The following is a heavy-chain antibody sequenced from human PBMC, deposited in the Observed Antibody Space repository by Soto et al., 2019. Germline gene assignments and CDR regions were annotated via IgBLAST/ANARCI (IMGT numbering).Heavy chain of an antibody. Sequence: SETLSLTCSVSGVSVTSDTSYWSWIRQPPGKGLEWIGYISYSGSTKYNPSLKSRVTISADTSKNQFSLKLSSVTAADTALYYCAKGGSHWFDPWGQGPLVTVSS. CDR2: ISYSGST. D-gene: IGHD3-10*01. CDR3: AKGGSHWFDP. CDR1: GVSVTSDTSY. V-gene: IGHV4-61*01. J-gene: IGHJ5*02.